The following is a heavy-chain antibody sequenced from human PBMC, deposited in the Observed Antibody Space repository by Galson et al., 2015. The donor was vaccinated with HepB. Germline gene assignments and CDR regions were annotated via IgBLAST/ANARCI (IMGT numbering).Heavy chain of an antibody. V-gene: IGHV3-23*01. J-gene: IGHJ4*02. Sequence: SLRLSCAASGFTFSSYAMSWVRQAPGKGLEWVSAISGSGGSTYYADSVKGRFTISRDNSKNTLYLQMNSLRAEDTAVYYCAKGAGGSGSCGRFVNFDYWGQGTLVTVSS. D-gene: IGHD3-10*01. CDR1: GFTFSSYA. CDR3: AKGAGGSGSCGRFVNFDY. CDR2: ISGSGGST.